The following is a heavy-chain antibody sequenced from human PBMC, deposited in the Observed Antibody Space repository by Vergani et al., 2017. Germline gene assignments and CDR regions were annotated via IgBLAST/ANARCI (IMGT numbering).Heavy chain of an antibody. CDR3: ARGPHYYDSSGYSNSVYYYYYGMDV. V-gene: IGHV3-7*01. D-gene: IGHD3-22*01. CDR2: IKQDGSEK. J-gene: IGHJ6*02. CDR1: GFTFSSYW. Sequence: EVQLVESGGGLVQPGGSLRLSCAASGFTFSSYWMSWVRQAPGKGLEWVANIKQDGSEKYYVDSVKGRFTISRDNAKNSLYLQMNSLRAEDTAVYYCARGPHYYDSSGYSNSVYYYYYGMDVWGQGTTVTVSS.